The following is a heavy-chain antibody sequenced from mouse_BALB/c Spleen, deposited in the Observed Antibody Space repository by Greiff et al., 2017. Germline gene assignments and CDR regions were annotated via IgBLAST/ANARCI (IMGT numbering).Heavy chain of an antibody. V-gene: IGHV1S81*02. D-gene: IGHD1-1*01. CDR3: ANYYGSIYWYFDV. Sequence: QVQLQQPGAELVKPGASVKLSCKASGYTFTSYWMHWVKQRPGQGLEWIGEINPSNGRTNYNEKFKSKATLTVDKSSSTAYMQLSSLTSEDSAVYYCANYYGSIYWYFDVWGAGTTVTVSS. J-gene: IGHJ1*01. CDR2: INPSNGRT. CDR1: GYTFTSYW.